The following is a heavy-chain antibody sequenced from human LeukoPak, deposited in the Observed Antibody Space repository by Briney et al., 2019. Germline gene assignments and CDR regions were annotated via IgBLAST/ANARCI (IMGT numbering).Heavy chain of an antibody. CDR1: GFTFSSYG. CDR2: ISYDGSNK. V-gene: IGHV3-30*03. CDR3: AREGQLPGFVFM. Sequence: PGRSLRLSCAASGFTFSSYGMHWVRQAPGKGLEWVAVISYDGSNKYYADSVKGRFTISRDNSKNTLYLQMNSLRAEDTAVYYCAREGQLPGFVFMWGQGTLVTVSS. D-gene: IGHD2-2*01. J-gene: IGHJ4*02.